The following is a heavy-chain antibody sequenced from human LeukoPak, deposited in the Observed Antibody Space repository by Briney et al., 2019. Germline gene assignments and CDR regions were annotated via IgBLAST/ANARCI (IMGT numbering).Heavy chain of an antibody. Sequence: SETLSLTCTVSGGSITSYYWSWIRQPPGKGLEWIGYIYNSGSTNYNPSLKSRVTISIDTSKNQFSLKLSSVTAADTAVYYCATSIVWGSWHNWGQGTLVTVSS. J-gene: IGHJ4*02. CDR1: GGSITSYY. CDR3: ATSIVWGSWHN. CDR2: IYNSGST. D-gene: IGHD3-16*01. V-gene: IGHV4-59*01.